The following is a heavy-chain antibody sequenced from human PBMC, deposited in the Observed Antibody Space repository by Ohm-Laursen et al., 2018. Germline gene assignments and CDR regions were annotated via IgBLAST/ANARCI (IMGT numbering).Heavy chain of an antibody. CDR3: ATNLIVATTEFGY. J-gene: IGHJ4*02. CDR1: GYTFTGYY. CDR2: INPNSGGT. Sequence: GASVKVSCKASGYTFTGYYMHWVRQAPGQGLERMGGINPNSGGTNYAQKFQGRVTMTRDTSISTAYMELSRLRSDDTAVYYCATNLIVATTEFGYWGQGTLVTVSS. D-gene: IGHD5-12*01. V-gene: IGHV1-2*02.